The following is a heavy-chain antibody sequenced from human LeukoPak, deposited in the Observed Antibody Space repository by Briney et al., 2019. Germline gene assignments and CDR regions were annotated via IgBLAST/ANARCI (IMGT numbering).Heavy chain of an antibody. D-gene: IGHD5-18*01. CDR1: GFTFSSYA. Sequence: GGSLRLSCAASGFTFSSYAMSWVRQAPGKGLEWVSAISGSGGSTYYADSVKGRFTISRDNSKNTLYLQMNSLRAEDTAVYYCAKDLGYSYGSGDAFDIWGQGTMVTVSS. V-gene: IGHV3-23*01. J-gene: IGHJ3*02. CDR3: AKDLGYSYGSGDAFDI. CDR2: ISGSGGST.